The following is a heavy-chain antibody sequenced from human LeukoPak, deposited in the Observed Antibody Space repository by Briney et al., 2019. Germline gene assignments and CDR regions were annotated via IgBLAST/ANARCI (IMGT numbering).Heavy chain of an antibody. Sequence: ASVKVSCKASGYTFTAYYMHWVRQATGQGLEWMGWINPNSGVTIYAQKFQGRVTMTRDTSISTAYMDLSRLNSDGTAVYYCAKAGSGNYHLDYWGQGTLVTVSS. D-gene: IGHD3-22*01. CDR2: INPNSGVT. CDR1: GYTFTAYY. V-gene: IGHV1-2*02. J-gene: IGHJ4*02. CDR3: AKAGSGNYHLDY.